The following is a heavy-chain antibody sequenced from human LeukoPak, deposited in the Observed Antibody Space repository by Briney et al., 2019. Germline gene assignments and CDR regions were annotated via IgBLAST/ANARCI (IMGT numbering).Heavy chain of an antibody. CDR1: GFTFSDYY. CDR3: ARAPTHYYDSSGYYIDPYFDY. Sequence: GGSLRLSCAASGFTFSDYYMSWIRQAPGKGLEWVSYISSSGSTIYYADPVKGRFTISRDNAKNSLYLQMNSLRAEDTAVYYCARAPTHYYDSSGYYIDPYFDYWGQGTLVTVSS. CDR2: ISSSGSTI. J-gene: IGHJ4*02. V-gene: IGHV3-11*04. D-gene: IGHD3-22*01.